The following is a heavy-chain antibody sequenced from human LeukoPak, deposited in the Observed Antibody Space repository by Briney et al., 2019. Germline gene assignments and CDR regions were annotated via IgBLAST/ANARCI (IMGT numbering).Heavy chain of an antibody. CDR1: GGSISSSGYF. Sequence: SETLSLTCTVSGGSISSSGYFWSWIRQPPGKGLEWIGYINHSGSTYQNPSLKRRVSISVDRSKNQFSLKLNSVTAADTAVYYCARSYYDFWSGPPGDYWGQGTLVTVSS. CDR3: ARSYYDFWSGPPGDY. D-gene: IGHD3-3*01. V-gene: IGHV4-30-2*01. CDR2: INHSGST. J-gene: IGHJ4*02.